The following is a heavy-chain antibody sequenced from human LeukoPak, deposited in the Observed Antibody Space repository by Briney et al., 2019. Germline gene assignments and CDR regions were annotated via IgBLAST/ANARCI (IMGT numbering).Heavy chain of an antibody. V-gene: IGHV4-59*01. CDR2: IYYTGST. J-gene: IGHJ4*02. D-gene: IGHD4-17*01. Sequence: SETLSLTCTVSGGSISSYYWSWLRQPPGKGLEWIGYIYYTGSTNCNPSLKSRVTISVDTSKNQFSLELSSVTAADTAVYYCARVTYGDYGPAYWGQGTLVTVSS. CDR1: GGSISSYY. CDR3: ARVTYGDYGPAY.